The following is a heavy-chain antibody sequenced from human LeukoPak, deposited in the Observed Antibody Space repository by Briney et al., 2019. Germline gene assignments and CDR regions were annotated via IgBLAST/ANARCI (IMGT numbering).Heavy chain of an antibody. CDR1: GFTFSSYA. D-gene: IGHD2-15*01. CDR2: ISGSGGST. Sequence: GGSLRLSCAAFGFTFSSYAMSWVRQAPGKGLEWVSAISGSGGSTYYADSVKGRFTISRDNSKNTLYLQMNSLRAEDTAVYYCAKDRGYCSGGSCYTHFDYWGQGTLVTVSS. CDR3: AKDRGYCSGGSCYTHFDY. V-gene: IGHV3-23*01. J-gene: IGHJ4*02.